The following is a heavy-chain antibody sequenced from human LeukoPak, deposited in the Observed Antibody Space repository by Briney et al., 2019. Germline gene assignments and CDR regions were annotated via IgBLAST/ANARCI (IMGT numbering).Heavy chain of an antibody. CDR1: GYTFTIYA. V-gene: IGHV1-3*01. D-gene: IGHD4-17*01. CDR3: ARDPTLRSPDLFDY. Sequence: ASAKVSCKASGYTFTIYAMHWVRQAPGQRLEWMGWINAGNGNTKYSQKFQGRVTITRDTSASTAYMELSSLRSEDTAVYYCARDPTLRSPDLFDYWGQGTLVTVSS. J-gene: IGHJ4*02. CDR2: INAGNGNT.